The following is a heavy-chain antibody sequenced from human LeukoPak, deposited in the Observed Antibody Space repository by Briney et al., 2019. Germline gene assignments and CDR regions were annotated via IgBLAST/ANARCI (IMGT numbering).Heavy chain of an antibody. CDR1: GGTFSSYA. V-gene: IGHV1-69*13. D-gene: IGHD3-10*01. CDR2: IIPIFGTA. CDR3: ASYYYGSGRGRYYFDY. Sequence: SVKVSCKASGGTFSSYAISWVRQAPGQGLEWMGGIIPIFGTANYAQKFQGRVTITADESTSTAYMELSSLRSEDTAVYYCASYYYGSGRGRYYFDYWGQGTLVTVSP. J-gene: IGHJ4*02.